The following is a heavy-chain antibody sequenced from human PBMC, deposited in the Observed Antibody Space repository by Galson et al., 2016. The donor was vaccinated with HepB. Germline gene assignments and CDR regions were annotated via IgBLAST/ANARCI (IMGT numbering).Heavy chain of an antibody. J-gene: IGHJ6*02. CDR2: ISDSDGST. CDR3: AKDGSSSLRFLDLGRRKNYGMEV. CDR1: GFTLSNYV. Sequence: SLRLSCAASGFTLSNYVMSWVRQAPGKGLEWVSGISDSDGSTNDADSVKGRFTISRDNSKNTLYLQMNSLRAEDTAVYYCAKDGSSSLRFLDLGRRKNYGMEVWGQGTTVTVSS. V-gene: IGHV3-23*01. D-gene: IGHD3-3*01.